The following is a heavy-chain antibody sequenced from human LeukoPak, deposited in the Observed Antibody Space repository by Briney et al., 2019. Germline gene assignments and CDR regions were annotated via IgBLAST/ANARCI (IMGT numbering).Heavy chain of an antibody. V-gene: IGHV4-4*09. CDR2: IYTSGST. CDR1: GGSISSYY. CDR3: ARRAGYCSSTSCYYWFDP. Sequence: PSETLSLTCTVSGGSISSYYWSWIRQPPGKGPEWIGYIYTSGSTNYNPSLKSRVTISVDTSKNQFSLKLSSVTAADTAVYYCARRAGYCSSTSCYYWFDPWGQGTLVTVSS. D-gene: IGHD2-2*01. J-gene: IGHJ5*02.